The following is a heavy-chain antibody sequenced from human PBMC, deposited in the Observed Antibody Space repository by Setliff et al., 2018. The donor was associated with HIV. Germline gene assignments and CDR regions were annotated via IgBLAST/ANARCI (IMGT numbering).Heavy chain of an antibody. V-gene: IGHV6-1*01. CDR2: TYYRSKFYN. CDR3: ARGGKIAAAGGIFDY. Sequence: SQTLSLTCAISGDSVSSNSATWNWIRLSPSRGLEWLGRTYYRSKFYNDYAVSVKSRIIINPDTSKYQFSLQLNSVTPEDTAVYYCARGGKIAAAGGIFDYWGQGTLVTVSS. J-gene: IGHJ4*02. CDR1: GDSVSSNSAT. D-gene: IGHD6-13*01.